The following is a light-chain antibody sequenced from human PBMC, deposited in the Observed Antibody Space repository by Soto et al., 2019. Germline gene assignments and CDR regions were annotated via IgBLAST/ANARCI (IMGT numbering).Light chain of an antibody. V-gene: IGLV2-8*01. CDR1: SRDVGAYNY. CDR2: EVT. Sequence: QSALTQPPSASGSPGQSVTFPSTGTSRDVGAYNYVSWYQQYPGKAPKLMIYEVTKRPSGVPDRFSGSKSGNTASLTVSGLQAEDEAEYYCTAYVGNDIWVFGGGTKLTVL. CDR3: TAYVGNDIWV. J-gene: IGLJ3*02.